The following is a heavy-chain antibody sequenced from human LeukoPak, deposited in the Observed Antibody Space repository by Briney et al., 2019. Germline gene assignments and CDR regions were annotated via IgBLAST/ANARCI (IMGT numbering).Heavy chain of an antibody. Sequence: ASVKVSCKASGYTFTSYDINWVRQATGQGLEWMGWMNPNSGNTGYAQKFQGRVTMTRNTSISTAYMELSSLRSEDTAVYYCAREGNIYCSGGSCYGEYYFDYWGQGTLVTVSS. CDR3: AREGNIYCSGGSCYGEYYFDY. D-gene: IGHD2-15*01. V-gene: IGHV1-8*01. CDR1: GYTFTSYD. CDR2: MNPNSGNT. J-gene: IGHJ4*02.